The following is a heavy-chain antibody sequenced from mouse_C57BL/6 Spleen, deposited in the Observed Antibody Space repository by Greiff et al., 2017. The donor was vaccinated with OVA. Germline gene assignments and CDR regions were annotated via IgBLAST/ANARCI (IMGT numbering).Heavy chain of an antibody. J-gene: IGHJ2*01. D-gene: IGHD4-1*01. V-gene: IGHV1-72*01. Sequence: QVQLQQPGAELVQPGASVKLSCKASGYTFTSYWMHWVKQRPGRGLEWIGRIDPNSGGTKYNEKFKSKATLTVDQPSSTAYMQRSSLTSEAAAVYDSARGDGTGFDYWGQGTTLTVSS. CDR2: IDPNSGGT. CDR1: GYTFTSYW. CDR3: ARGDGTGFDY.